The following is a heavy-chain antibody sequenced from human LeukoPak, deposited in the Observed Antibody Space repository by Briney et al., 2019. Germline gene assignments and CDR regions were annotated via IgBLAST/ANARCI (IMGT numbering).Heavy chain of an antibody. CDR2: IYPGDSDT. Sequence: GGSLKISCKGSGYSFTSYWIGWVRQMPGKGLEWMGIIYPGDSDTRYSPSFQGQVTISADKSISTAYLQWSSLKASDTAMYYCARRRYDFWSGYYSFDYWGQGTLVTVSS. D-gene: IGHD3-3*01. J-gene: IGHJ4*02. V-gene: IGHV5-51*01. CDR1: GYSFTSYW. CDR3: ARRRYDFWSGYYSFDY.